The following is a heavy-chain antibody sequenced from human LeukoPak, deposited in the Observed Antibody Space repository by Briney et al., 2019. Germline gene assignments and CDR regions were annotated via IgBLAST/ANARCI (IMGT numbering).Heavy chain of an antibody. CDR3: ARANY. V-gene: IGHV3-7*01. Sequence: QAGGSLRLSCAASGFTFRNSWMSWVRQAPGKGLEWVANIKQDGSEKYYVDSVKGRFTISRDNAKNSLYLQMNSLRADDTAVYYCARANYWGQGTLVTVSS. CDR2: IKQDGSEK. J-gene: IGHJ4*02. CDR1: GFTFRNSW.